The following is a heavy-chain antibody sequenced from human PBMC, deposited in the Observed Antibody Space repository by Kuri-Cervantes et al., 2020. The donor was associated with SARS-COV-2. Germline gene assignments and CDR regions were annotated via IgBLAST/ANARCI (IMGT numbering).Heavy chain of an antibody. CDR1: GFTFSSYT. D-gene: IGHD3-3*01. J-gene: IGHJ3*02. Sequence: GGSLRLSCAASGFTFSSYTMNWVRQAPGKGLEWVSVISSSSSHIFYADSVRGRFTVSRDNAKNSLYLQMNSLRAEDTALYYCARDRPRTLYYDFWSDYFTEAFDIWGQGTMVTVSS. V-gene: IGHV3-21*01. CDR3: ARDRPRTLYYDFWSDYFTEAFDI. CDR2: ISSSSSHI.